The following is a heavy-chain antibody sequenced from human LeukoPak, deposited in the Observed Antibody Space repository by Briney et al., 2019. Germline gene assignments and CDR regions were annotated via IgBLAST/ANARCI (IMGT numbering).Heavy chain of an antibody. CDR1: GYTFTSYG. CDR2: ISAYNGNT. CDR3: ARGLLRYFDWLPSGSGYFDY. Sequence: GASVKVSCKASGYTFTSYGISWVRQAPGQGLEWMGWISAYNGNTNYAQKLQGRVTMTTDTSTSTAYMELRSLRSDDTAVYYCARGLLRYFDWLPSGSGYFDYWGQGNPGHRLL. J-gene: IGHJ4*02. D-gene: IGHD3-9*01. V-gene: IGHV1-18*01.